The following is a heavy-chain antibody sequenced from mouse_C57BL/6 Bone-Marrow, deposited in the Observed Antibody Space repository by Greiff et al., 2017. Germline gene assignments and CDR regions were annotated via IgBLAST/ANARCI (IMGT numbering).Heavy chain of an antibody. V-gene: IGHV1-64*01. CDR3: ARSCQLRLLDY. Sequence: QVQLQQPGAELVKPGASVKLSCKASGYTFTSYWMHWVKQRPGQGLEWIGMIHPNSGSTNYNEKFKSKATLTVDKSSSTAYMQLSSRTSEDSAVYYCARSCQLRLLDYCGQGTTLTVSS. CDR1: GYTFTSYW. CDR2: IHPNSGST. D-gene: IGHD3-2*02. J-gene: IGHJ2*01.